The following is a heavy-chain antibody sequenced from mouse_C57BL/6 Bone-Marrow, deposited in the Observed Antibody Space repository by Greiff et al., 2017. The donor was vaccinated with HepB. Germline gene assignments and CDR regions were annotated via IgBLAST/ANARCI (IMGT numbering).Heavy chain of an antibody. J-gene: IGHJ3*01. Sequence: QVQLKQSGAGLARPGASVKLSCKVSGYTFTSDGISWVKQSTGQGLEWIGDIYPRSGNTYYNETFKGKATLTADKSSSTAFMELRSLTSEDSAVYFCAREDGRGFAYWGRGTLVTVSA. D-gene: IGHD1-1*01. CDR1: GYTFTSDG. CDR3: AREDGRGFAY. CDR2: IYPRSGNT. V-gene: IGHV1-81*01.